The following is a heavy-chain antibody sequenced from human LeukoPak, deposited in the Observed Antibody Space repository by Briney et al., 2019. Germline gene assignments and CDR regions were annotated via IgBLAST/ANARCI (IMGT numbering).Heavy chain of an antibody. CDR1: GGTFSSYA. CDR2: IIPIFGTA. CDR3: AREGGTGGTAMVLTMGYYFDY. J-gene: IGHJ4*02. Sequence: ASVKVSCKASGGTFSSYAISWVRQAPGQGLEWMGGIIPIFGTANYAQKFQGRVTITADRSTSTAYMELSSLRSEDTAVYYCAREGGTGGTAMVLTMGYYFDYWGQGTLVTVSS. V-gene: IGHV1-69*06. D-gene: IGHD5-18*01.